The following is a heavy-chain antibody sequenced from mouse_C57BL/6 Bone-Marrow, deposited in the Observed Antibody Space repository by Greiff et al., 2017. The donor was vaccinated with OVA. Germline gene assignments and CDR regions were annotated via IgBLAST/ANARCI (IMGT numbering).Heavy chain of an antibody. D-gene: IGHD2-1*01. CDR1: GFTFSDFY. J-gene: IGHJ1*03. Sequence: EVHLVESGGGLVQSGRSLRLSCATSGFTFSDFYMEWVRQAPGKGLEWIAASRNKANDYTTEYSASVKGRFIVSRDTSQSILYLQMNALRAEDTAIYYCARDADYGNYWYFEVWGTGTTVTVSS. V-gene: IGHV7-1*01. CDR3: ARDADYGNYWYFEV. CDR2: SRNKANDYTT.